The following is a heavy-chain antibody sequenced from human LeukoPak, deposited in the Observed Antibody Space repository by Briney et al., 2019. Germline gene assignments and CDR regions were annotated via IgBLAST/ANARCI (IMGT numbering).Heavy chain of an antibody. CDR2: IYYSGST. J-gene: IGHJ5*02. CDR1: GGSISSGGYY. D-gene: IGHD6-19*01. Sequence: PSQTLSLTCTVSGGSISSGGYYWSWIRQHPGKGLEWIGYIYYSGSTYYNPSLKSRVTISVDTSKNQFSLKLSSVTAADTAVYYCARHYSSGWYFDSGEKRWFDPWGQGTLVTVSS. V-gene: IGHV4-31*03. CDR3: ARHYSSGWYFDSGEKRWFDP.